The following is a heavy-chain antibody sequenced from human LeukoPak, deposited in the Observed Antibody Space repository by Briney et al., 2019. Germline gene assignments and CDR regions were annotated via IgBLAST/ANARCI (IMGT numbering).Heavy chain of an antibody. Sequence: ASVKVSCKASGYTFTGYYMHWVRQAPGQGLEWMGWINPNSGGTNYAQKFQGRVTITTDESTSTAYMELSSLRSEDTAVYYCARTADTARVDRRYNYFDYWGQGTLVTVSS. V-gene: IGHV1-2*02. CDR2: INPNSGGT. CDR1: GYTFTGYY. J-gene: IGHJ4*02. D-gene: IGHD5-18*01. CDR3: ARTADTARVDRRYNYFDY.